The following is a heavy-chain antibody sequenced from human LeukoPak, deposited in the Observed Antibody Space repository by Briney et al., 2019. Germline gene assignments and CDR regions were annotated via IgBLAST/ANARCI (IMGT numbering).Heavy chain of an antibody. D-gene: IGHD2-2*01. Sequence: PSETLCLTCAVYGGSFSGYYWSWIRQPPGKGLEWIGEINHSGSTNYNPSLKSRVTISVDKSKNQFSLKLSSVTAADTAVYYCARDGVVPAADAFDIWGQGTMVTVSS. V-gene: IGHV4-34*01. CDR2: INHSGST. J-gene: IGHJ3*02. CDR1: GGSFSGYY. CDR3: ARDGVVPAADAFDI.